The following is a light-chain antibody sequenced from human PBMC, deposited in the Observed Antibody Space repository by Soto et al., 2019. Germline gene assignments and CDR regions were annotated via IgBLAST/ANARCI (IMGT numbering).Light chain of an antibody. CDR3: HQCGNSWWT. Sequence: ETVLTQSPGSLSLSPGETATLSCRASQSVSSTYLAWYQQKPGQAPRVLIYGASSRATGIPDGFSGSGSGTDFTLTISRLEPEDFAVYYCHQCGNSWWTFGQGTKVDIK. CDR2: GAS. J-gene: IGKJ1*01. CDR1: QSVSSTY. V-gene: IGKV3-20*01.